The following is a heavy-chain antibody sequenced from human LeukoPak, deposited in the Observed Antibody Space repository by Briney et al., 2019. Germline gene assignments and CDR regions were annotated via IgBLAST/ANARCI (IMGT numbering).Heavy chain of an antibody. J-gene: IGHJ5*02. CDR3: ARWNHGFHWFDP. V-gene: IGHV4-59*12. CDR2: THYSGST. Sequence: SETLSLTCTVSGDSIRSYYWNWVRQPPGKSLEWIGFTHYSGSTFYNPSLKSRVSTSVDTSKNQFSLQLNSVTPEDTAVYYCARWNHGFHWFDPWGQGTLVTVSS. CDR1: GDSIRSYY. D-gene: IGHD1-14*01.